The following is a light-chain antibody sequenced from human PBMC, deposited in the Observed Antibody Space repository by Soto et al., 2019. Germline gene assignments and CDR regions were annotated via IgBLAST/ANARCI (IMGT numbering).Light chain of an antibody. CDR1: QGISGY. J-gene: IGKJ1*01. CDR2: DAS. Sequence: AIRLTQSPSSLSASVGDRVTITCRASQGISGYLAWYQQKPGEAPKLLIYDASALPRGVPSRFSGSGSGTKFTLTIASLQPDDFATYYCQQYETFSGTFGPGTKVDIK. CDR3: QQYETFSGT. V-gene: IGKV1-13*02.